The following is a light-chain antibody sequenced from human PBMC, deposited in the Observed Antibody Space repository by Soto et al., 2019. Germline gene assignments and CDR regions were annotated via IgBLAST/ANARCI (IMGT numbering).Light chain of an antibody. V-gene: IGKV1-5*02. J-gene: IGKJ1*01. CDR2: GAS. Sequence: DIQMTQSPSTLSASVGDRVTIICRASQSISTLLAWYQQKPGKAPKLLISGASSLESGAPSRFSGSGSGTEFTLTISSLQPDDFATYYRQQYYTYSTFGQGTKVDIK. CDR1: QSISTL. CDR3: QQYYTYST.